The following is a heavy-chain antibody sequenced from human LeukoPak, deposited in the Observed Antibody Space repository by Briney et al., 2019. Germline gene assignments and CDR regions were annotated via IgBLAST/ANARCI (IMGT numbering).Heavy chain of an antibody. CDR3: ARTYYDILTSIRDFDY. Sequence: GGSLRLSCAASGFPFSDHYIDWVRQAPGKGLEWVGRTRNKARSYTTDYAASVKGRFTISRDDSKKSVYLQMNSLKTEDTAVYYCARTYYDILTSIRDFDYWGQGALVTVSS. CDR2: TRNKARSYTT. CDR1: GFPFSDHY. D-gene: IGHD3-9*01. V-gene: IGHV3-72*01. J-gene: IGHJ4*02.